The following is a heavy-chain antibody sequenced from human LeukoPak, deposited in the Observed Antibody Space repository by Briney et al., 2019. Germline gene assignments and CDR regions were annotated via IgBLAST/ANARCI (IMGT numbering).Heavy chain of an antibody. J-gene: IGHJ1*01. CDR1: GYSFTSYW. Sequence: GESLKISCKGSGYSFTSYWIGWGRQMAGKGLGWMGIISPGDSATRYSPSFQGQVPISADQSLSPAYLQWSRLKASDTAMYYCASLPPYYYGSGSYYPDAEYFQHWGQGTLVTVSS. D-gene: IGHD3-10*01. V-gene: IGHV5-51*01. CDR3: ASLPPYYYGSGSYYPDAEYFQH. CDR2: ISPGDSAT.